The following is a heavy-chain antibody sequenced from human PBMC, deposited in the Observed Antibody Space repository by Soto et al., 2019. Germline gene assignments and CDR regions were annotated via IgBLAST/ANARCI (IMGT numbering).Heavy chain of an antibody. D-gene: IGHD3-3*01. V-gene: IGHV4-59*01. J-gene: IGHJ5*02. CDR1: GTSIIRDH. Sequence: SETLSLTGNVSGTSIIRDHWIWIRQPPGRGVECIGLIHYGGSVNRRPSFRSRATLSEDQSKNQFSLQLDSVTTADTAVYYCAKDQGDYEFWSRMGPHHWFDPWGQGTLVTVSS. CDR3: AKDQGDYEFWSRMGPHHWFDP. CDR2: IHYGGSV.